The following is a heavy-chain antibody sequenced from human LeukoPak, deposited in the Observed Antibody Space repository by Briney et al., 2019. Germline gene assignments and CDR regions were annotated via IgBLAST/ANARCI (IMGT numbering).Heavy chain of an antibody. V-gene: IGHV4-38-2*02. D-gene: IGHD3-10*01. Sequence: SETLSLTCSVSGYSITSTSFWAWIRQTPGKGLEWIGSINHLGSAYYNPSLESRVTISVDTSKNQFSLKLSSVTAADTAVYYCARPGYYGSGSYYPSGMDVWGQGTTVTVSS. J-gene: IGHJ6*02. CDR1: GYSITSTSF. CDR3: ARPGYYGSGSYYPSGMDV. CDR2: INHLGSA.